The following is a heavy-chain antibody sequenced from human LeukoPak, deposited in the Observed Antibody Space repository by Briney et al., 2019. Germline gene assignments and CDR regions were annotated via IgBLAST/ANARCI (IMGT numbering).Heavy chain of an antibody. J-gene: IGHJ4*02. Sequence: GGSLRLSCAASGFTFSSYGMHWVRQAPGKGLEWVAVIWYDGSNKYYADSVKGRFTISRDNSKNTLYLQMNSLRAEDTAVYYCAKDYALELRGNFDYWGQGTLVTVSS. D-gene: IGHD1-7*01. CDR1: GFTFSSYG. V-gene: IGHV3-33*06. CDR3: AKDYALELRGNFDY. CDR2: IWYDGSNK.